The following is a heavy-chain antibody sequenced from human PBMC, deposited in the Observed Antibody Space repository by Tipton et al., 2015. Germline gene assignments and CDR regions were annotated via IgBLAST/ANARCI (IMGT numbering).Heavy chain of an antibody. J-gene: IGHJ4*01. CDR2: INPSGTST. CDR1: GFTFSSYY. V-gene: IGHV1-46*01. Sequence: QLVQSGTEVKKPGASVKVSCKAFGFTFSSYYIHWVRQAPGQGLEWMGIINPSGTSTSYAQKFQGRVTMTRDTSISTAYMELSSLRSEDTAVYYCARESRQGYYPNTGYYGYWGHGTLVTVSS. CDR3: ARESRQGYYPNTGYYGY. D-gene: IGHD3-9*01.